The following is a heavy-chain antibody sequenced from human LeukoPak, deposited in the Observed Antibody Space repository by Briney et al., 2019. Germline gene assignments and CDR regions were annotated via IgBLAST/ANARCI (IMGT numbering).Heavy chain of an antibody. CDR3: AKRKTPPYFQLPRWVYWYFDL. CDR1: GFTFSGYA. CDR2: IGGSGGNT. J-gene: IGHJ2*01. D-gene: IGHD1-26*01. Sequence: PGGSLRLSCAASGFTFSGYAMNWVRQAPGKGLEWVSAIGGSGGNTKYADSVKGRFTISRDSSKNSVFLQMNSLRAEDTAVYYCAKRKTPPYFQLPRWVYWYFDLWGRGTLVTVSS. V-gene: IGHV3-23*01.